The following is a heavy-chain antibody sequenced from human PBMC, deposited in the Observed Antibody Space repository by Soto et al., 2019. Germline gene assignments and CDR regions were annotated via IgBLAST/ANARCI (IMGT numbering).Heavy chain of an antibody. D-gene: IGHD2-2*01. CDR1: GYTFTSYG. CDR3: ARGEGVVVVPAADY. V-gene: IGHV1-18*01. CDR2: ISAYKGNT. J-gene: IGHJ4*02. Sequence: ASVKVSCKASGYTFTSYGISWVRQAPGQGLEWMGWISAYKGNTNYAQKLQGRVTMRTDTSTSTADMELRILRPDDTAGYYCARGEGVVVVPAADYWVQGSLVTVPS.